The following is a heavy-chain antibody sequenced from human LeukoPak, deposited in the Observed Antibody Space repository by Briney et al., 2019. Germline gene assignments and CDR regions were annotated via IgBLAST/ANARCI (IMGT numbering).Heavy chain of an antibody. CDR2: ISNSGNT. CDR3: ARGNNGFTVLDS. Sequence: SETLSLTCSVSGTSISTGSYYWTWIRQPAGKGLEWLGRISNSGNTFYNPSLKSRVTISPDTSENQFSLKLSSVTAADTAVYYCARGNNGFTVLDSWGRGILVTVSS. D-gene: IGHD1/OR15-1a*01. CDR1: GTSISTGSYY. V-gene: IGHV4-61*02. J-gene: IGHJ4*02.